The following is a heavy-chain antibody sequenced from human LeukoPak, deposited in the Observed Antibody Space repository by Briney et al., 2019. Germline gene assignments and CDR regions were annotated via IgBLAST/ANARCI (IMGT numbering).Heavy chain of an antibody. Sequence: SETLSLTCTVSGGSISGYYWSWIRQPAGKRLEWIGRISSSGSTNYNPSLKSRVTISVDTSKNQFSLKLSSVTAADTAVYFCARGPYSYDSSGAFDIWGQGTMVTVSS. CDR2: ISSSGST. V-gene: IGHV4-4*07. D-gene: IGHD3-22*01. CDR3: ARGPYSYDSSGAFDI. J-gene: IGHJ3*02. CDR1: GGSISGYY.